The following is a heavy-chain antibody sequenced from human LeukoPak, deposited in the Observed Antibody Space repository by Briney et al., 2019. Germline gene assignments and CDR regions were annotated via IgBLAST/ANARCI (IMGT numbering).Heavy chain of an antibody. J-gene: IGHJ1*01. Sequence: GGSLRLSCAASGFTFSSYAMSWVRQAPGKGLEWVSAMSASGGSTYYADSVKGRFTISRDNSKNTLYLQMNSLRAEDTAEYYCAKDHSSGWQDKYFQHWGQGTLVAVSS. V-gene: IGHV3-23*01. CDR2: MSASGGST. CDR1: GFTFSSYA. D-gene: IGHD6-19*01. CDR3: AKDHSSGWQDKYFQH.